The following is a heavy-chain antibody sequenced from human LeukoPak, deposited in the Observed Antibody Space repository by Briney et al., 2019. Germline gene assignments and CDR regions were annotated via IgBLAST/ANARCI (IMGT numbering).Heavy chain of an antibody. D-gene: IGHD4-17*01. Sequence: ASVKVSCKAYGYTFTGYYMHWVRQAPGQGLEWMGWINPNSGGTNYAQKFQGRVTMTRDTSISSAYMELSRLRSDDTAVYYCARADYGDSQVDIWGQGTMVTVSS. V-gene: IGHV1-2*02. CDR2: INPNSGGT. CDR3: ARADYGDSQVDI. CDR1: GYTFTGYY. J-gene: IGHJ3*02.